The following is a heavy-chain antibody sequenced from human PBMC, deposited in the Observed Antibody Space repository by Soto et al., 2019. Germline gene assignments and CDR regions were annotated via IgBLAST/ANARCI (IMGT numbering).Heavy chain of an antibody. J-gene: IGHJ4*02. Sequence: GGSLRLSCAASGFTYSTYTMHWVRQAPGKGLEWVAVISYDGNNKFYADSVKGRFTISRDVSKSTLYLQLNTLTVEDTAIYYCVKSDCVTIASKLLHYWGQGLPVTLSS. CDR3: VKSDCVTIASKLLHY. V-gene: IGHV3-30-3*02. CDR1: GFTYSTYT. D-gene: IGHD2-21*02. CDR2: ISYDGNNK.